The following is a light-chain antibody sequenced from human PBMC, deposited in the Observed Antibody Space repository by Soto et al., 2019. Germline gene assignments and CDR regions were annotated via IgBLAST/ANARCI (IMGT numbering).Light chain of an antibody. CDR3: CSYAGSNTYV. J-gene: IGLJ1*01. CDR2: EDS. V-gene: IGLV2-23*01. Sequence: QSVLTQPASVSGSPGQSITISCTGTSSDVGSYNLVSWYQQHPGKAPKLMIYEDSKRPSGVSNRFSGSKSGNTASLTMSGLQAEDEADYYCCSYAGSNTYVFGSGTKLTVL. CDR1: SSDVGSYNL.